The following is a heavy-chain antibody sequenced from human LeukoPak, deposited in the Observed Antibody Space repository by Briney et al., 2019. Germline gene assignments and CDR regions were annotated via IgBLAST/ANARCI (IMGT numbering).Heavy chain of an antibody. D-gene: IGHD1-14*01. J-gene: IGHJ6*02. CDR3: ARDGVTGTTGGMDV. Sequence: GGTLRLSCAASGFSFSEYGLRWVREAPGKGLEGVAVISFDGSNKYYGAPKKGRFPISRDNSMHTLYLQMTSLRPEDTAVYYWARDGVTGTTGGMDVWGRGTTVTVSS. CDR1: GFSFSEYG. CDR2: ISFDGSNK. V-gene: IGHV3-30*03.